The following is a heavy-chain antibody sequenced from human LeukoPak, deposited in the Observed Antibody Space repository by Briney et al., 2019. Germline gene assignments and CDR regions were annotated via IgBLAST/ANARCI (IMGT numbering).Heavy chain of an antibody. CDR1: GFTVSNNY. Sequence: GGSLRLSCAASGFTVSNNYMNWVRQAPGKGLEWVSAVSGSGGSTHCADSVKGRFTISRDHSKNTLYLQMNSLRAEDTAVYYCAKDRAAISYYYYYMDVWGKGTTVTVSS. CDR2: VSGSGGST. J-gene: IGHJ6*03. D-gene: IGHD2-2*01. V-gene: IGHV3-23*01. CDR3: AKDRAAISYYYYYMDV.